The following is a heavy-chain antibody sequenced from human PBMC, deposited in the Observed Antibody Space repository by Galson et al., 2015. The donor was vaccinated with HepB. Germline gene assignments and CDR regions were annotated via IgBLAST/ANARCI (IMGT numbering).Heavy chain of an antibody. CDR1: GYTFTSYD. V-gene: IGHV1-8*01. J-gene: IGHJ6*03. CDR3: ARGWGRTPNYYYYMDV. D-gene: IGHD7-27*01. CDR2: MNPNSGNT. Sequence: SVKVSCKASGYTFTSYDINWVRQATGQGLEWMGWMNPNSGNTGYAQKFQGRVTMTRNTSISTAYMELSSLRSEDTAVYYCARGWGRTPNYYYYMDVWGKGTTVTVSS.